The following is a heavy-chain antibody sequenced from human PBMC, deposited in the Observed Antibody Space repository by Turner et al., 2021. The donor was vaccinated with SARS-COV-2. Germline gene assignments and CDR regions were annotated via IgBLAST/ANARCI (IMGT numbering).Heavy chain of an antibody. CDR3: ARVVVLRRAYFDY. V-gene: IGHV4-30-4*01. CDR1: GGSLSSGDYY. Sequence: QVQLQESGPGLVKPSQPLSLTCTVSGGSLSSGDYYWSWIRQPPGKGLEWVGYIYYSGSTYYNPSLKSRVTISVDTSKNQFSLKLSSVTAADTAVYYCARVVVLRRAYFDYWGQGTLVTVSS. J-gene: IGHJ4*02. CDR2: IYYSGST. D-gene: IGHD2-8*01.